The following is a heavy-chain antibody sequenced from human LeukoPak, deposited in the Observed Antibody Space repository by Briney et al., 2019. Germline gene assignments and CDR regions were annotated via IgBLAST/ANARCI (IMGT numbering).Heavy chain of an antibody. CDR1: GGSISSYY. V-gene: IGHV4-59*01. CDR2: IYYSGST. CDR3: ARLTYYDFWSGYNWFDP. D-gene: IGHD3-3*01. Sequence: SETLSLTCTVSGGSISSYYWSWIRQPPGKGLEWIGYIYYSGSTNYNPSLKSRVTISVDTSKNQFSLKLSSVSAADTAVYYCARLTYYDFWSGYNWFDPWGQGTLVTVSS. J-gene: IGHJ5*02.